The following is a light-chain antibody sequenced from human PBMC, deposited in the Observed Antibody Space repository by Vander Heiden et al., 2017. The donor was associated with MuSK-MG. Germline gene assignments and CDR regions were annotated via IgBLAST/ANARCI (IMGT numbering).Light chain of an antibody. V-gene: IGLV3-21*02. CDR2: DGV. J-gene: IGLJ1*01. Sequence: SYVLTQPPSVSVAPGQTARITCGGDNLGSKSVHWYQQKPGQAQVLVVVDGVDRPSGIPARISGSISGDTATPKTSRVAVADEADDYCQVSNTDADLYYVFGGGTKVTVL. CDR3: QVSNTDADLYYV. CDR1: NLGSKS.